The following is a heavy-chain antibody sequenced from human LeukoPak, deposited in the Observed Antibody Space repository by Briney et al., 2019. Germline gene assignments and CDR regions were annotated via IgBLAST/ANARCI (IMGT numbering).Heavy chain of an antibody. CDR3: AKSYFDYSTYYSYYFNL. CDR1: GGSFSGYY. Sequence: SETLSLTCAVYGGSFSGYYWSWIRQPPGKGLEWIGEINHSGSTNYNPSLKSRVTISVDTSKNQFSLKLSSVTAADTAVYYCAKSYFDYSTYYSYYFNLWGQGALVTVSS. V-gene: IGHV4-34*01. CDR2: INHSGST. J-gene: IGHJ4*02. D-gene: IGHD4-11*01.